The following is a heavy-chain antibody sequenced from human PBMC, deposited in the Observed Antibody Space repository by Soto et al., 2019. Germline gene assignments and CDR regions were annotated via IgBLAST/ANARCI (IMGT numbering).Heavy chain of an antibody. CDR2: IIPIFGTE. J-gene: IGHJ6*02. CDR1: GGTFSSHS. V-gene: IGHV1-69*01. Sequence: VQLVQSGAEVKKPGSSVKVSCKVSGGTFSSHSINWVRQAPGQGPEWMGGIIPIFGTENYAQKFQGRVTITADESTSTAYMELSSLTSEDTALYYCSTSVYCSTTRCYYYYGLDVWGQGTTVIVSS. CDR3: STSVYCSTTRCYYYYGLDV. D-gene: IGHD2-2*01.